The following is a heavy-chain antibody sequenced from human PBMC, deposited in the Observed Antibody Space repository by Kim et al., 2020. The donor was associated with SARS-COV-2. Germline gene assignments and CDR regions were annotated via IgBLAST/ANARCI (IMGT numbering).Heavy chain of an antibody. Sequence: GGSLRLSCAASGFTFSSYAMHWVRQAPGKGLEWVAVISYDGSNKYYADSVKGRFTISRDNSKNTLYLQMNSLRAEDTAVYYCARDLTYYDILTGYYGDYYYYGMDVWGQGTTVTVSS. CDR3: ARDLTYYDILTGYYGDYYYYGMDV. CDR2: ISYDGSNK. V-gene: IGHV3-30*04. CDR1: GFTFSSYA. D-gene: IGHD3-9*01. J-gene: IGHJ6*02.